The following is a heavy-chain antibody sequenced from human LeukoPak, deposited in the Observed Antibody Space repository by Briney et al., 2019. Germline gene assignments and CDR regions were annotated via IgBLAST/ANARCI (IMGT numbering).Heavy chain of an antibody. V-gene: IGHV3-11*01. CDR2: ISSRGSTI. D-gene: IGHD2-15*01. CDR1: GFTFSDYY. Sequence: GGSLRLSCAASGFTFSDYYMSWIRQAPGKGLEWVSYISSRGSTIYYADSVKGRFTISRDNAKNSLYLQMNSLRAEDTAVYYCARGCSDGSCYYGMDVWGQGTTVTVSS. CDR3: ARGCSDGSCYYGMDV. J-gene: IGHJ6*02.